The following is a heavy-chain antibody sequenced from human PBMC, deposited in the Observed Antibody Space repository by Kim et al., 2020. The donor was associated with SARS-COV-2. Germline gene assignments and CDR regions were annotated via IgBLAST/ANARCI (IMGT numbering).Heavy chain of an antibody. Sequence: GGSLRLSCAASGFTFDDYAMHWVRQAPGKGLEWVSGISWNSGSIGYADSVKGRFTISRDNAKNSLYLQMNSLRAEDTALYYCAKDIGSSWRTQYNWFDPWGQGTLVTVSS. CDR3: AKDIGSSWRTQYNWFDP. J-gene: IGHJ5*02. CDR2: ISWNSGSI. CDR1: GFTFDDYA. D-gene: IGHD6-13*01. V-gene: IGHV3-9*01.